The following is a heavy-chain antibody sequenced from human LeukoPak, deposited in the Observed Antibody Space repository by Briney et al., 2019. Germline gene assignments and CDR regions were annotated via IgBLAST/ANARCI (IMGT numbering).Heavy chain of an antibody. Sequence: SQTLSLTCAVSGDIFCSNSAGWDWIRQAPGRGLEWLVRTYYRSKWYNDYAVSVKSRITINPDTSKNQFSLQLNSVTPEDTAVYYCAREAAAGTGWFDPWGQGTLVTVSS. CDR2: TYYRSKWYN. J-gene: IGHJ5*02. V-gene: IGHV6-1*01. D-gene: IGHD6-13*01. CDR3: AREAAAGTGWFDP. CDR1: GDIFCSNSAG.